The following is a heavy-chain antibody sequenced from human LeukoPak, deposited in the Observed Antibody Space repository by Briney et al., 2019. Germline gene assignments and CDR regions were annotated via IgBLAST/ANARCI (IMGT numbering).Heavy chain of an antibody. D-gene: IGHD3-22*01. CDR2: IIPIFGTA. CDR3: ARSLLSYDSSGSWAY. V-gene: IGHV1-69*05. Sequence: ASVKVSCKASGGTFSSYAISWVRQAPGQGLEWMGGIIPIFGTANYAQKFQGRVTITTDESTSTAYMELSSLSSEDTAVYYCARSLLSYDSSGSWAYWGQGTLVTVSS. CDR1: GGTFSSYA. J-gene: IGHJ4*02.